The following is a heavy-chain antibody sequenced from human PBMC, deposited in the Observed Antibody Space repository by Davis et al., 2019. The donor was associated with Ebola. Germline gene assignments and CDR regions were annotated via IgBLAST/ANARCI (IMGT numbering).Heavy chain of an antibody. V-gene: IGHV1-69*13. J-gene: IGHJ6*02. D-gene: IGHD3-10*01. CDR1: GYTFTTYD. CDR3: ATTLEFTSGELYRRYGMYV. CDR2: IIPMFGPP. Sequence: AASVKVSCKASGYTFTTYDINWVRQAPGQGPEWMGGIIPMFGPPNYAQKFHDRVTITAEEFTSTVYMELSGLSSEDTAVYYCATTLEFTSGELYRRYGMYVWGQGTTVSVSS.